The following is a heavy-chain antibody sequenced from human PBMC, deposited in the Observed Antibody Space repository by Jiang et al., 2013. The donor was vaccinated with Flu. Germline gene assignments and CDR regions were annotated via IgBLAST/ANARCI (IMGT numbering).Heavy chain of an antibody. CDR2: ISQAETVA. D-gene: IGHD2/OR15-2a*01. CDR1: GFTFSASA. Sequence: QLVESGGGVVQPGRSLRLSCVVSGFTFSASAMHWVRQAPGKGLEWVAVISQAETVADYADSVRGRFTISRDDSKNTLYLQMSSLRIEDTAMYYCAKDQGLGFSDFDHWGLGTLVTVPS. J-gene: IGHJ4*02. CDR3: AKDQGLGFSDFDH. V-gene: IGHV3-30-3*02.